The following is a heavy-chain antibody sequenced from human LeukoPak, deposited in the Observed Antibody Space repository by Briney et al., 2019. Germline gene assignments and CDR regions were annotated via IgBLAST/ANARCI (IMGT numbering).Heavy chain of an antibody. CDR3: ARVPHGASSWGWGLDY. V-gene: IGHV3-33*01. Sequence: PGRSLRLSCAASGFTFSSYGMHWVRQAPGKGLEWVAVIWYDGSNKYYADSVKGRFTISRDNSKNTLYLQMNSLRAEDTAVYYCARVPHGASSWGWGLDYWGQGTLVTVSS. J-gene: IGHJ4*02. CDR2: IWYDGSNK. D-gene: IGHD6-13*01. CDR1: GFTFSSYG.